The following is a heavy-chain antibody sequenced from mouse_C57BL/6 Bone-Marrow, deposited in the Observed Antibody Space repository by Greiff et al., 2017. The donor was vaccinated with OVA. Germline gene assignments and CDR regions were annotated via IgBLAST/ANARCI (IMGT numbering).Heavy chain of an antibody. CDR1: GYTFTDYE. V-gene: IGHV1-15*01. J-gene: IGHJ3*01. CDR3: SYGKSFAY. Sequence: QVQLQQSGAELVRPGASVTLSCKASGYTFTDYEMHWVKQRPVHGLEWIGAIYPETGGTAYNEKFKGKATLTADKSSSTAYMELRSLTSEDSAVYYSSYGKSFAYWGQGTLVTVSA. CDR2: IYPETGGT. D-gene: IGHD2-10*02.